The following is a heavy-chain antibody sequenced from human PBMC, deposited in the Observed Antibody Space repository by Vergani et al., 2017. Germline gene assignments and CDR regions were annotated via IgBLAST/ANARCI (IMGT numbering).Heavy chain of an antibody. CDR2: IYHSGST. Sequence: QVQLQESGPGLVKPSETLSLTCAVSGYSLSSGYYWGWIRQPPGKGLEWMGSIYHSGSTYYNPSLKSRVTISVDTSKNQFSLKLSSVTAADTAVYYCARDGLERITMIVVVTYFDYWGQGTLVTVSS. V-gene: IGHV4-38-2*01. CDR3: ARDGLERITMIVVVTYFDY. CDR1: GYSLSSGYY. D-gene: IGHD3-22*01. J-gene: IGHJ4*02.